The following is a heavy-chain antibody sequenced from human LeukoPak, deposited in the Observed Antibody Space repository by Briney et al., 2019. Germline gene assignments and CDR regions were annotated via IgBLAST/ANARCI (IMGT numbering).Heavy chain of an antibody. D-gene: IGHD2-15*01. CDR3: ASDGGPFDD. Sequence: GGSLRLSCAASGFTFSDYYMSWVRQAPGKGLEWVANIKQDGSEKYYLDSVKGRFTISRDNAKRSLYLQMNSLRAEDTALYYCASDGGPFDDWGQGTLVTVAS. CDR2: IKQDGSEK. CDR1: GFTFSDYY. V-gene: IGHV3-7*04. J-gene: IGHJ4*02.